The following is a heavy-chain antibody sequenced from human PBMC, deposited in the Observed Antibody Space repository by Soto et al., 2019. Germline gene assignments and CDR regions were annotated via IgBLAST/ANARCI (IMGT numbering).Heavy chain of an antibody. D-gene: IGHD1-20*01. V-gene: IGHV3-48*02. Sequence: EVQLVESGGGLVQPGGSLRLSCAASGFTFSSYSMNWVRQAPGKGLEWVSYISSSSSTIYYADSVKGRFTISRDNAKNSLYLQMTSLRDEDTAVYYCASAYNWNDGYWGQGTLVTVSS. CDR3: ASAYNWNDGY. CDR2: ISSSSSTI. J-gene: IGHJ4*02. CDR1: GFTFSSYS.